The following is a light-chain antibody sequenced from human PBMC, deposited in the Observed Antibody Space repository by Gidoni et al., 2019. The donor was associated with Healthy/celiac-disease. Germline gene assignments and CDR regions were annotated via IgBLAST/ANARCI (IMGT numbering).Light chain of an antibody. CDR2: DAS. CDR1: QSVNSY. V-gene: IGKV3-11*01. Sequence: EIVLTQSPATLSLSPGERATLSCRASQSVNSYLAWYQQKPGQAPRLLIYDASNRATGIPARFSGSGSGTDCTLTSSSLEPEDFAVYYCQQRSNWPLLTFGGGTKVEIK. J-gene: IGKJ4*01. CDR3: QQRSNWPLLT.